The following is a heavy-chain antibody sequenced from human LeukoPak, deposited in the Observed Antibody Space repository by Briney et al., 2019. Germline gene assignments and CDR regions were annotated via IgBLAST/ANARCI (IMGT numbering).Heavy chain of an antibody. V-gene: IGHV4-59*12. J-gene: IGHJ3*02. CDR3: ARAISPESWVQLSDAFDI. Sequence: SETLSLTCTVSGGSISSYYWSWIRQPPGKGLEWIGYIYYSGSTNYNPSLKSRVTISVDTSKNQFSLKLSSVTAADTAVYYCARAISPESWVQLSDAFDIWGQGTMVTVSS. CDR1: GGSISSYY. CDR2: IYYSGST. D-gene: IGHD5-18*01.